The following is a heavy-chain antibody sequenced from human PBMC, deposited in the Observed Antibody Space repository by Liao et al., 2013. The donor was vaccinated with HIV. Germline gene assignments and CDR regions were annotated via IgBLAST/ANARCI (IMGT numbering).Heavy chain of an antibody. V-gene: IGHV4-61*02. CDR2: IYSSGST. J-gene: IGHJ6*03. D-gene: IGHD3-22*01. Sequence: QVQLQESGPGLVKPSETLTLTCNVSGGSIRSGSYYWSWIRQPAGKGLEWIGRIYSSGSTNYNPSLKSRVTMSVDTSKNQFSLKLSSVTAADTAVYYCARLNYYDSNNYYYYMDVWGKGTTVTVSS. CDR1: GGSIRSGSYY. CDR3: ARLNYYDSNNYYYYMDV.